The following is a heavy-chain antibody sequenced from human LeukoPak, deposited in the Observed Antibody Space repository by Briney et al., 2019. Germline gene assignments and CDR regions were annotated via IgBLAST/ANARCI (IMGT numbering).Heavy chain of an antibody. D-gene: IGHD6-19*01. CDR2: ISGSGGST. CDR3: ARDSVAGTGYFQH. Sequence: GGSLRLSCAVSGFTFSSYAMSWVRQAPGKGLEWVSAISGSGGSTHYADSVKGRFTISRDNSKNTLYLQMNSLRAEDTAVYYCARDSVAGTGYFQHWGQGTLVTVSS. CDR1: GFTFSSYA. J-gene: IGHJ1*01. V-gene: IGHV3-23*01.